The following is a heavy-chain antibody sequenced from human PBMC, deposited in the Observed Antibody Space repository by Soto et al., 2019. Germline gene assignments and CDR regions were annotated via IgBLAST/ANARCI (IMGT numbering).Heavy chain of an antibody. J-gene: IGHJ4*02. CDR3: ARHTPAISISDH. D-gene: IGHD2-15*01. CDR1: GGSVRGSY. CDR2: INDSGST. Sequence: TSETLSLTCTVYGGSVRGSYWSWIRQPPGKGLEWIGEINDSGSTKYNPSLKSRVTISVDTSKNQFSLKLSSVTAADTAVYYCARHTPAISISDHWGQGTLVTVSS. V-gene: IGHV4-34*01.